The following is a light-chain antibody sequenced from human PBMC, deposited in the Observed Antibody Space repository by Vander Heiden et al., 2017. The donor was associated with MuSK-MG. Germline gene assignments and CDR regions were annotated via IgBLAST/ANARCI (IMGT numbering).Light chain of an antibody. CDR2: GAS. V-gene: IGKV3-20*01. CDR3: QQCVSEHPGWT. J-gene: IGKJ1*01. CDR1: QSLYSTY. Sequence: EIVLTQSPGTLSLSPGERATLSCRASQSLYSTYLAWYQQKPGQAPRLIIFGASSRATGITDRFSGSGYGTDFTLTISRLEPEDFAVYYCQQCVSEHPGWTFGQGTKVEIK.